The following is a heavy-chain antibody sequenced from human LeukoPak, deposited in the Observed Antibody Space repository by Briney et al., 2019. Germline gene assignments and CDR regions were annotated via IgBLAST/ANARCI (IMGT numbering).Heavy chain of an antibody. Sequence: GASVKVSCKASGYTFTGYYMHWVRQAPGQGLEWMGWINPNSGGTNYAQKFQGRVTMTRDTSISTAYMELSRLRSDDTAVYYCASSPSITIFGVVKNAFDIWGQGTMVTVSS. CDR1: GYTFTGYY. CDR2: INPNSGGT. J-gene: IGHJ3*02. CDR3: ASSPSITIFGVVKNAFDI. D-gene: IGHD3-3*01. V-gene: IGHV1-2*02.